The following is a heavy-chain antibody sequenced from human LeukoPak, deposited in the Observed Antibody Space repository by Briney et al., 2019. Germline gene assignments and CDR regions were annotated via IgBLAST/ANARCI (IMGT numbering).Heavy chain of an antibody. CDR1: GYTFTNYA. D-gene: IGHD3-22*01. CDR3: ARGDYYDSSGYFPGMNY. V-gene: IGHV1-18*01. Sequence: GASARVSCKASGYTFTNYAITWVRQAPGQGLEWMGWISDYNGNTNYAQKFQGGVTMTTDTSTRTAYMELRSLRSDDTAVYYCARGDYYDSSGYFPGMNYWGQGILVTVSS. J-gene: IGHJ4*02. CDR2: ISDYNGNT.